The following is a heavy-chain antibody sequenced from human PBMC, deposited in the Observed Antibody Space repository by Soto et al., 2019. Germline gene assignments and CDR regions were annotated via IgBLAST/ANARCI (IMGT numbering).Heavy chain of an antibody. J-gene: IGHJ4*02. CDR3: ARADIVVVPAACDY. D-gene: IGHD2-2*01. V-gene: IGHV1-18*01. CDR1: GYTFTSYG. Sequence: ASVKVSCKASGYTFTSYGMRWVRQAPGQGLEWMGWISAYNGNTNYAQKLQGRVTMTTDTSTSTAYMELRSLRSDDTAVYYCARADIVVVPAACDYWGQGTLVTVSS. CDR2: ISAYNGNT.